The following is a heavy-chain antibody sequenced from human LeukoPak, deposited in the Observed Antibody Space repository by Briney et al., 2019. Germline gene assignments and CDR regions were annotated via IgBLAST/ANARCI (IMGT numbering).Heavy chain of an antibody. D-gene: IGHD4-11*01. J-gene: IGHJ4*02. V-gene: IGHV3-48*01. CDR2: ISTGSTTI. CDR3: AKGHSNLNY. CDR1: GFTFRSYG. Sequence: GSQRLSCAVSGFTFRSYGMNWVRQAPGKGLEWVSYISTGSTTISYADSVKGRFTISRDNAKSSLYLEMNSLRAEDTAVYYCAKGHSNLNYWGQGTLVTVSS.